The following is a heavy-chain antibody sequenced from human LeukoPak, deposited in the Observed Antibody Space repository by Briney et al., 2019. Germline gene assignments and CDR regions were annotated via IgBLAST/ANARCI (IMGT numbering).Heavy chain of an antibody. CDR2: IRYDGSNK. Sequence: YPGGSLRLSCAASGFSFTNYGMHWVRQAPGKGLEWVAFIRYDGSNKYYADSVKGRFTISRDNSKNTLYLQMNSLRAEDTAVYYCAKGPRTVTTRYYFDYWGQGTLVTVSS. CDR3: AKGPRTVTTRYYFDY. D-gene: IGHD4-17*01. J-gene: IGHJ4*02. CDR1: GFSFTNYG. V-gene: IGHV3-30*02.